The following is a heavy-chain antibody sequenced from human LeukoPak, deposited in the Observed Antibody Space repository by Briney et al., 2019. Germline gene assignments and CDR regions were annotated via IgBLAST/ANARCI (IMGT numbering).Heavy chain of an antibody. D-gene: IGHD6-13*01. V-gene: IGHV3-30*04. CDR2: ISYDGSNK. CDR1: GFTFSSYA. CDR3: ARGRPAAAASDY. Sequence: GGSLRLSCAASGFTFSSYAMHWVRQAPGKGLEWVAVISYDGSNKYYADSVKGRFTISRDNSKNTLYLQMNSLRAEDTAVYYCARGRPAAAASDYWGQGTLVTVSS. J-gene: IGHJ4*02.